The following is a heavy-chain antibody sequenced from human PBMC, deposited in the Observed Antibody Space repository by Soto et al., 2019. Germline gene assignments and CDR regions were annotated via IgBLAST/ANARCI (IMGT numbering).Heavy chain of an antibody. CDR3: AARTWWDAFDI. Sequence: QMQLVQSGPEVKKPGTSVKVSCKASGFTFTSSAVQWVRQARGQRLEWIGWIVVGSGNTNYAQKFQERVTITRDTSTSTAYMQLSSLRSEDTAVYYCAARTWWDAFDIWGQGTMVTVSS. CDR2: IVVGSGNT. V-gene: IGHV1-58*01. J-gene: IGHJ3*02. D-gene: IGHD2-15*01. CDR1: GFTFTSSA.